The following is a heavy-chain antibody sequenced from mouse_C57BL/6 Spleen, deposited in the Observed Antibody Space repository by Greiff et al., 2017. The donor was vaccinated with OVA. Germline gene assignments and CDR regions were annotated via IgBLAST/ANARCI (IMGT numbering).Heavy chain of an antibody. CDR2: ISGGGGNT. CDR1: GFTFSSYT. CDR3: ARNNYGSSSYLDY. D-gene: IGHD1-1*01. V-gene: IGHV5-9*01. J-gene: IGHJ2*01. Sequence: EVKLVESEGGLVKPGGSLKLSCAASGFTFSSYTMSWVRQTPEKRLEWVATISGGGGNTYYPDSVKGRFTISRDNAKNTLYLQMSSLRSEDAALDDCARNNYGSSSYLDYWGQGTTLTVSS.